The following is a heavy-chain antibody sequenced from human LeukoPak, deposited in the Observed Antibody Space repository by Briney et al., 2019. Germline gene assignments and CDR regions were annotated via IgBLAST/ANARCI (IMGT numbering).Heavy chain of an antibody. D-gene: IGHD6-13*01. CDR2: ISGSGGST. V-gene: IGHV3-23*01. Sequence: GGTLRLSCAASGFTFSSYGMSWVRQAPGKGLEWVSAISGSGGSTYYADSVKGRFTISRDNSKNTLYLQMNSLRAEDTAVYYCARGHSSSWYGDYWGQGILVTVSS. CDR3: ARGHSSSWYGDY. CDR1: GFTFSSYG. J-gene: IGHJ4*02.